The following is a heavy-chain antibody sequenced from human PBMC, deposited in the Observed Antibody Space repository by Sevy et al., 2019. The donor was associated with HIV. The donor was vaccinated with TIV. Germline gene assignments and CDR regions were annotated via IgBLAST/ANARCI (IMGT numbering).Heavy chain of an antibody. Sequence: SETLSLTCTVSGGSISSSSYYWGWIRQPPGKGLEWIGGIYYSGSTYYNPSLKSRVTISVDTSKNQFSLKLSSVTAADTAVYYCARSPLWFGETGGAFDIWGQGTMVTVSS. CDR3: ARSPLWFGETGGAFDI. CDR2: IYYSGST. D-gene: IGHD3-10*01. J-gene: IGHJ3*02. CDR1: GGSISSSSYY. V-gene: IGHV4-39*01.